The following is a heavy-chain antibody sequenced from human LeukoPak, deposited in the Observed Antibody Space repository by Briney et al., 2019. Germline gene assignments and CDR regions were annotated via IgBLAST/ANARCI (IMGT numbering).Heavy chain of an antibody. D-gene: IGHD4-17*01. CDR3: ARRGRITTVTEEDY. CDR2: INHSGST. J-gene: IGHJ4*02. Sequence: SETLSLTCAVYGGSFSGYYWSWIRQPPGKGLEWIGEINHSGSTNYNPSLKSRVTISVDTSKNQFSLKLSSVTAADTAVYYCARRGRITTVTEEDYWGQGTLVTVSS. CDR1: GGSFSGYY. V-gene: IGHV4-34*01.